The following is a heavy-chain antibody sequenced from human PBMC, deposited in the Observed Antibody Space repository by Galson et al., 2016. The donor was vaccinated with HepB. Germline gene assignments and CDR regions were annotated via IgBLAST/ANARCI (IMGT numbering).Heavy chain of an antibody. Sequence: SLRLSCAASGFGFSSYGMSWVRQAPGKGLEWVSYISSSGHSTIYADSVKGRFTISRDNVENSVYLQMNSLTAADAGIYFCARSSPTVHWGQGTLVTVSS. CDR3: ARSSPTVH. CDR1: GFGFSSYG. CDR2: ISSSGHST. V-gene: IGHV3-48*01. J-gene: IGHJ1*01.